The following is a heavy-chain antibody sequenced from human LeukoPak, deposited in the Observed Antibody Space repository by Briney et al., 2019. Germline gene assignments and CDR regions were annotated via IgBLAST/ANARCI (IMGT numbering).Heavy chain of an antibody. J-gene: IGHJ5*02. Sequence: ASVKVSCKASGYTFTDYYMHWVRQAPGQGLEWMGWINPNSGGTSYAQKFQGRVTMTRDTSISTAYMELSSLRSDDTAVYFCARVGTSWYMEYWFDPWGQGTPVTVSS. CDR2: INPNSGGT. D-gene: IGHD6-13*01. V-gene: IGHV1-2*02. CDR3: ARVGTSWYMEYWFDP. CDR1: GYTFTDYY.